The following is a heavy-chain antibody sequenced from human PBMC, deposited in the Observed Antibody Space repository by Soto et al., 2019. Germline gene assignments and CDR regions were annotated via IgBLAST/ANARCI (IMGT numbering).Heavy chain of an antibody. CDR1: GGSISSGGYY. J-gene: IGHJ5*02. CDR2: IYYSGST. D-gene: IGHD2-2*01. Sequence: QVQLQESGPGLVKPSQTLSLTCTVSGGSISSGGYYWSWIRQHPGKGLEWIGYIYYSGSTYYNPSLRSRVTISVATSKNQFSLKLSFVTAADTAVYYCARVSIVVVPAAILELGNWFAPWGQGTLVTVSS. CDR3: ARVSIVVVPAAILELGNWFAP. V-gene: IGHV4-31*03.